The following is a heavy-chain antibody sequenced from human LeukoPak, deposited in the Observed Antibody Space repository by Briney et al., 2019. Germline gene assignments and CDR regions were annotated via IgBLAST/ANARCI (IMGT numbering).Heavy chain of an antibody. CDR3: ARMVVTATGGYFDY. CDR1: GYRFTSYW. Sequence: GESLQISCQGSGYRFTSYWIDWVRPMPGKGLGWMGIIYPGDSDTRYSPSFQGQVTISADKSISTAYLQWSSLKASDTAMYYCARMVVTATGGYFDYWGQGTLVTVSS. D-gene: IGHD2-21*02. CDR2: IYPGDSDT. V-gene: IGHV5-51*01. J-gene: IGHJ4*02.